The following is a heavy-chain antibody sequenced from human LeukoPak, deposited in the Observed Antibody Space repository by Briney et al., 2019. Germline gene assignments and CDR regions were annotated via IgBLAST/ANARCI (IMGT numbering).Heavy chain of an antibody. D-gene: IGHD3-22*01. J-gene: IGHJ4*02. V-gene: IGHV1-18*01. Sequence: ASVKVSCKASGYTFTSYGISWVRQAPGQGLEWMGWIGAYNGNTNYAQKLQGRVTMTTDTSTSTAYMELRSLRSDDTAVYYCARGRPYYYDSSGYLFDYWGQGTLVTVSS. CDR3: ARGRPYYYDSSGYLFDY. CDR1: GYTFTSYG. CDR2: IGAYNGNT.